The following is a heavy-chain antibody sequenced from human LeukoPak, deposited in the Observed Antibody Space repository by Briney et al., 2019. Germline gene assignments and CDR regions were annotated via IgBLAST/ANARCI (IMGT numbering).Heavy chain of an antibody. J-gene: IGHJ4*02. V-gene: IGHV3-33*06. CDR1: GFTFSSNG. Sequence: PGGSLRLSCAASGFTFSSNGIHWVRQAPGKGLEWVAVIWYDGSNKYYADSVKGRFTISRDNSKNTLFLQMNSLRAEDTAVFYCAKADGSGNYYNVFDSWGQGTLVTVSS. D-gene: IGHD3-10*01. CDR2: IWYDGSNK. CDR3: AKADGSGNYYNVFDS.